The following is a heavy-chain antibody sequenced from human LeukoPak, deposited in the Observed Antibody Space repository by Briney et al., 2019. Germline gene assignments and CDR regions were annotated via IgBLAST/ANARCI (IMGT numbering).Heavy chain of an antibody. J-gene: IGHJ4*02. Sequence: PSETLSLTCTVSGGSISSSSYYWGWIRQPPGKGLEWIGSIYYSGSTYYNPSLKSRVTISVDTSKNQFSLKLSSVTAADTAVYYCARQRSSGWYIWGQGTLVTVSS. V-gene: IGHV4-39*01. CDR3: ARQRSSGWYI. D-gene: IGHD6-19*01. CDR2: IYYSGST. CDR1: GGSISSSSYY.